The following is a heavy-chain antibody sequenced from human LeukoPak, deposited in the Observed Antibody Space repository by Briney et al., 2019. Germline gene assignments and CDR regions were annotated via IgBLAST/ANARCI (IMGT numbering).Heavy chain of an antibody. CDR3: AGDSSNWNIDY. J-gene: IGHJ4*02. V-gene: IGHV3-21*01. Sequence: GGSLRLSCAASGFAFSSYSMNWVRQAPGKGLDWVSSISSSGSYIYYADSVKGRFTISRDNAKNSLYLQMNSLRVKDTAVYYCAGDSSNWNIDYWGQGTPVTVSS. CDR2: ISSSGSYI. CDR1: GFAFSSYS. D-gene: IGHD6-13*01.